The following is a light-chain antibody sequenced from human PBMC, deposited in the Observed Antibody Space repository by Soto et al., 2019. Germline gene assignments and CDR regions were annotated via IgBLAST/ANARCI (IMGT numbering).Light chain of an antibody. CDR2: GAS. J-gene: IGKJ1*01. CDR3: QQYNTYPRT. Sequence: DIQMTQSPSTLSASVGDRVTIACRASHSIRRYLAWYQQKPGKAPKLLIFGASSLESGVPSRFSGSGSETEFTLTISSLQPDDFATYYCQQYNTYPRTFGQGTKVDIK. V-gene: IGKV1-5*01. CDR1: HSIRRY.